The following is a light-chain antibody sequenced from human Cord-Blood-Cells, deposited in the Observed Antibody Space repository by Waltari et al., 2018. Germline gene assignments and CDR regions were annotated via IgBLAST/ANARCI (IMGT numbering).Light chain of an antibody. CDR3: AAWDDSLNGPV. CDR2: SNN. V-gene: IGLV1-44*01. CDR1: SSNIGSNT. J-gene: IGLJ3*02. Sequence: VLTQPPSASGTPGQRVTISCSGSSSNIGSNTVNWYQQLPGTAPKLLIYSNNQRPSGVPDRFSGSKSGTSASLAISGLQSEDEADYYCAAWDDSLNGPVFGGGTKLTVL.